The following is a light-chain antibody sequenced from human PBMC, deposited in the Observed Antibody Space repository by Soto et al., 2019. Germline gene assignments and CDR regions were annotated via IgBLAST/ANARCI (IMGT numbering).Light chain of an antibody. V-gene: IGLV4-69*01. J-gene: IGLJ2*01. CDR3: QTWGTGIRVV. Sequence: QPVLTQSPSASASLGASVKLTCTLSSGHSSYAIAWHQQQPEKGPRYLMKLNSDGSHSKGDGIPDRFSGSSSGAERYLTISSPQSEDEADYYCQTWGTGIRVVFGGGTKLTVL. CDR2: LNSDGSH. CDR1: SGHSSYA.